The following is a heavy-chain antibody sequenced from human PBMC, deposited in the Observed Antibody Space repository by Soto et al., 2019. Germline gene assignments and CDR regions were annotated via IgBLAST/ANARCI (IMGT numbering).Heavy chain of an antibody. CDR2: ISSNGGST. CDR1: GFTFSSYA. J-gene: IGHJ3*02. D-gene: IGHD4-17*01. CDR3: ARITVTTHAFDI. Sequence: EVQLVESGGGLVQPGGSLRLSCAASGFTFSSYAMHWVRQAPGKGLEYVSAISSNGGSTYYANSVKGRFTISRDNSKNTLYLQMGSLRDEDMAVYYCARITVTTHAFDIWGQGTMVTVSS. V-gene: IGHV3-64*01.